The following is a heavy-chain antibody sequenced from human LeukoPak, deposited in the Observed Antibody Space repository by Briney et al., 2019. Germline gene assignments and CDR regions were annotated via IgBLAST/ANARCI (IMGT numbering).Heavy chain of an antibody. CDR1: GGSLSSYY. J-gene: IGHJ4*02. CDR3: ARRGLYTSGWYYFDY. Sequence: SETLSLTCTVSGGSLSSYYWSWIRQPPGKGLEWIGYIYYSGSTNYNPSLKSRVTISVDTSKNQFSLKLSSVTAADTAVYYCARRGLYTSGWYYFDYWGQGTLVTVSS. CDR2: IYYSGST. D-gene: IGHD6-19*01. V-gene: IGHV4-59*08.